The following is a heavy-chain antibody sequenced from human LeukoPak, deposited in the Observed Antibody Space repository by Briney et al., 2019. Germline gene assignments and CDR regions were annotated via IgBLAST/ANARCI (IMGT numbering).Heavy chain of an antibody. CDR2: IYPDESES. V-gene: IGHV5-51*01. CDR1: RYTFTRYW. Sequence: GESLKISCKSSRYTFTRYWSGWVRQMPGTGLEWMGIIYPDESESRYSPSFQGLVTISADKSISTAYLQWSSLKASDTAMYYCARLIYPTPYYFDYWGQGTLVTVSS. D-gene: IGHD3-10*01. J-gene: IGHJ4*02. CDR3: ARLIYPTPYYFDY.